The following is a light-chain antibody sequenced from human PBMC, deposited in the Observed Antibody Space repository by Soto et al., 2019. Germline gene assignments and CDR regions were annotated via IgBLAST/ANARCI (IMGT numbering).Light chain of an antibody. Sequence: DIQMTQSPSSLYASVGDIVTITCRTSQDISNYLAWYQQKPGKVPKLLIYAASTLQSGVPSRFSGGGSGTDFSLTISSLQPEDVATYYCQKYNSAPHTFGGGTKVEIQ. CDR3: QKYNSAPHT. V-gene: IGKV1-27*01. J-gene: IGKJ4*01. CDR2: AAS. CDR1: QDISNY.